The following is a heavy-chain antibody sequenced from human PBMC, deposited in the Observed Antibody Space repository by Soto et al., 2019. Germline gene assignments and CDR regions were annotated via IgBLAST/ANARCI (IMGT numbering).Heavy chain of an antibody. D-gene: IGHD6-13*01. Sequence: EVQLLESGGGLVQPGGSLRLSCAASGVTFSSYAMNWVRQTPGKGLEWVSINSGGGGSAYYAESVKGRFSISRDNSKNTLYLQMNSLRAEDTAVYYCAKVGSSWYSHFDYWGQGTLVTVSS. V-gene: IGHV3-23*01. CDR2: NSGGGGSA. CDR3: AKVGSSWYSHFDY. CDR1: GVTFSSYA. J-gene: IGHJ4*02.